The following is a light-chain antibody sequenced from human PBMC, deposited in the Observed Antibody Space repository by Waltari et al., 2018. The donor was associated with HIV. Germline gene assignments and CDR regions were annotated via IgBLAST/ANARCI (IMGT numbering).Light chain of an antibody. CDR3: QQYLNAPIT. CDR2: WAS. J-gene: IGKJ4*01. Sequence: DIVMTQSPDSLALSLRERATITCKSTRSILYNSNNKNYLAWYQQKPGQPPQLLIYWASTREFGVPDRFSGSGSGTNFTLSISSLQTEDVAVYYGQQYLNAPITFGGGTRVE. V-gene: IGKV4-1*01. CDR1: RSILYNSNNKNY.